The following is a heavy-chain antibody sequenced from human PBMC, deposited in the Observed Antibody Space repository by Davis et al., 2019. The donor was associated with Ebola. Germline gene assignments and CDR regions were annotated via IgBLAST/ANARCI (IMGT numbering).Heavy chain of an antibody. Sequence: PGGSLRLSCAASGFTFGDYWMTWVRQAPGKGLEWVGKIKYDGSDKYYVDSVKGRFTISRDNDKNSLFLQMDSLRFEDTAFYYWGKDSGWAMSPWGQGTLVTVSA. V-gene: IGHV3-7*01. CDR2: IKYDGSDK. CDR1: GFTFGDYW. J-gene: IGHJ5*02. CDR3: GKDSGWAMSP. D-gene: IGHD6-19*01.